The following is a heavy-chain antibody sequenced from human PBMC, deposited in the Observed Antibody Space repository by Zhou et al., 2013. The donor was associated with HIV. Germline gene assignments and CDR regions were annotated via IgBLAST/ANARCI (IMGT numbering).Heavy chain of an antibody. D-gene: IGHD3-10*01. J-gene: IGHJ3*01. CDR3: VRVGTRIWFGTTPMGAYDV. CDR2: LNPVTGKS. V-gene: IGHV1-8*02. CDR1: GGTFSSYA. Sequence: QVQMVQSGTQVKKTGASVTISCKTSGGTFSSYAISWVRQAPGQGLEWIGILNPVTGKSGYEQKFQGRVNMTRDTSTSTMYMELRNLTSADTALYYCVRVGTRIWFGTTPMGAYDVWGQGRMVTVSS.